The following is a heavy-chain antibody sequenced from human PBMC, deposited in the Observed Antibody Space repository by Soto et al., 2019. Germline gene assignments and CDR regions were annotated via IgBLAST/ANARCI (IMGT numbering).Heavy chain of an antibody. J-gene: IGHJ4*02. CDR3: TRAGASDWNYVSTCS. CDR2: ISAKSGNT. Sequence: GGPVKVSCKASGYTFTTSGFNWVRQAPGQGLEWMGWISAKSGNTNYAQKLQGRVTMTTDTSTSTVYMELRSLTSDDTAIYYCTRAGASDWNYVSTCSWGEGTLVTVSS. D-gene: IGHD1-1*01. V-gene: IGHV1-18*04. CDR1: GYTFTTSG.